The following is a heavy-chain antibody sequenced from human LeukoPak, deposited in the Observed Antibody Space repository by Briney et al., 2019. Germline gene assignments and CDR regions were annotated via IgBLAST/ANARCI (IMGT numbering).Heavy chain of an antibody. V-gene: IGHV1-58*02. D-gene: IGHD5-12*01. CDR2: IVLGAGNT. Sequence: SVKVSCKASGFTFPNSAMQWVRQARGQRLEWIGWIVLGAGNTVYSHKFHDRVTITRDVSTNTAYMELDSLGSEDTAVYYCASATRLFSGYSGYQRTNWFDPWGQGTLVTVSS. CDR1: GFTFPNSA. CDR3: ASATRLFSGYSGYQRTNWFDP. J-gene: IGHJ5*02.